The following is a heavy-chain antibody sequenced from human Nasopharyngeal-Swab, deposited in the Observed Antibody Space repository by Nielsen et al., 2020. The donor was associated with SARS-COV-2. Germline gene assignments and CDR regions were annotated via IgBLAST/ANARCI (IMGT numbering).Heavy chain of an antibody. D-gene: IGHD3-9*01. Sequence: GESLKISCAASGFTFSSYEMNWVRQAPGKGLEWVSSISSSSSYIYYADSVKGRFTISRDNAKNSLYLQMNSLRAEDTAVYYCARAYPELRYFDWLLGGPDYWGQGTLVTVSS. J-gene: IGHJ4*02. CDR3: ARAYPELRYFDWLLGGPDY. CDR2: ISSSSSYI. V-gene: IGHV3-21*01. CDR1: GFTFSSYE.